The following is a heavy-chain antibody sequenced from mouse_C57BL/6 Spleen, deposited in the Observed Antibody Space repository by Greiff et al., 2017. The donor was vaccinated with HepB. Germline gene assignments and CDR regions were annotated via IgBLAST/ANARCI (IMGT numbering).Heavy chain of an antibody. CDR3: ARGYDYDVWFAY. V-gene: IGHV1-52*01. D-gene: IGHD2-4*01. CDR2: IDPSDSET. J-gene: IGHJ3*01. CDR1: GYTFTSYW. Sequence: VQLQESGAELVRPGSSVKLSCKASGYTFTSYWMHWVKQRPIQGLEWIGNIDPSDSETHYNQKFKDKATLTVDKSSSTAYMQLSSLTSEDSAVYYCARGYDYDVWFAYWGQGTLVTVSA.